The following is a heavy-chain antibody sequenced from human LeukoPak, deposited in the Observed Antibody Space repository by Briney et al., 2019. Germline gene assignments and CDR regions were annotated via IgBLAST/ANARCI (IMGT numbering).Heavy chain of an antibody. Sequence: PSETLSLTCTVSGGSISSYYWSRIRQPAGKGLEWIGRIYTSGSTNYNPSLKSRVTMSVDTSKNQFSLKLSSVTAADTAVYYCARSYCSSTSCYRYFDLWGRGTLVTVSS. CDR2: IYTSGST. J-gene: IGHJ2*01. V-gene: IGHV4-4*07. D-gene: IGHD2-2*02. CDR1: GGSISSYY. CDR3: ARSYCSSTSCYRYFDL.